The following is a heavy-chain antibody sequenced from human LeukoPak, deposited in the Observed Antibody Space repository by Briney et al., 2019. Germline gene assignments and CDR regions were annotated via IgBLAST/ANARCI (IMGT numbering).Heavy chain of an antibody. CDR2: IYWDDDK. J-gene: IGHJ4*02. V-gene: IGHV2-5*02. Sequence: SGPTLVKPTETLTLTCTVSGFSLSTSAVGVGWIRQPPGKALEWLGIIYWDDDKRYSPSLKSRLTITKDTSKNQVVLRMTKMDPVDTATYYCAHYFDSAFDYWRQGTLVTVSS. D-gene: IGHD3-9*01. CDR1: GFSLSTSAVG. CDR3: AHYFDSAFDY.